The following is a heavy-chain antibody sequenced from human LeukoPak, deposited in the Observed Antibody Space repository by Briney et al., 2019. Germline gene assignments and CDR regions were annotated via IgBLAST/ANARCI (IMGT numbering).Heavy chain of an antibody. J-gene: IGHJ4*02. CDR2: VYYSGST. CDR3: ARIHRYCSGGACYVLDN. Sequence: SETLSLTCVVSGGSVSGYYWGWIRQPPGRGLEWIGYVYYSGSTNYNPSFKSRITISVDTSRNQFSLQLSSVTAADTAVYYCARIHRYCSGGACYVLDNWGQGTLVALS. CDR1: GGSVSGYY. D-gene: IGHD2-15*01. V-gene: IGHV4-59*02.